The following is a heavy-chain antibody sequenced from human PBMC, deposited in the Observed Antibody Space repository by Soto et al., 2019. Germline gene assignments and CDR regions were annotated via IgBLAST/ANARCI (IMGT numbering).Heavy chain of an antibody. D-gene: IGHD2-2*01. J-gene: IGHJ4*02. CDR1: PGSISSYY. Sequence: SHTLSLTCTVSPGSISSYYCRWIRQPPGKGLEWIGYIYYSGSTNYNPSLKSRVTISVDTSKNQFSLKLSSVTAADTAVYYCASERKAAAIDYWGQGTLVTVSS. V-gene: IGHV4-59*01. CDR2: IYYSGST. CDR3: ASERKAAAIDY.